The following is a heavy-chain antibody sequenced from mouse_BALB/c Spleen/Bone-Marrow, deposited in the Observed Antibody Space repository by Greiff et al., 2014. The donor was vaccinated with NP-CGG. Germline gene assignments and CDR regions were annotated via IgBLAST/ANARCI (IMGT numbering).Heavy chain of an antibody. Sequence: QVQLKESGAELVKPGASVKLSCKASGYTFTSYYMYWVKQRPGQGLEWIGEINPNNDGTNFNEKFKSKATLTVDKSSSTAYMQLSSLTSEGSAVYYCARAAYDPYAMDYWGQGTSVTVSS. J-gene: IGHJ4*01. CDR1: GYTFTSYY. V-gene: IGHV1S81*02. CDR2: INPNNDGT. D-gene: IGHD2-3*01. CDR3: ARAAYDPYAMDY.